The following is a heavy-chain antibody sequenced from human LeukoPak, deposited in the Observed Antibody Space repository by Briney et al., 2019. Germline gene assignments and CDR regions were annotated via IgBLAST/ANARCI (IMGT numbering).Heavy chain of an antibody. CDR3: AATTYYYDSGSYGLFDY. V-gene: IGHV3-53*01. CDR2: IYSDGST. Sequence: GSLRLSCAASGFTVRTNYMSWVRQAPGKGLEWVSVIYSDGSTKYADSVKGRFTISRDNSKNTLYLQMNSLRAEDTAVYYCAATTYYYDSGSYGLFDYWGQGTLVTVSS. D-gene: IGHD3-10*01. J-gene: IGHJ4*02. CDR1: GFTVRTNY.